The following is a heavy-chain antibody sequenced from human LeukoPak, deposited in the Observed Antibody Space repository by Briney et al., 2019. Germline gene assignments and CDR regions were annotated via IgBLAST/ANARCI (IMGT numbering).Heavy chain of an antibody. Sequence: PSETLSLTCTVSGGSISSYYWSWIRQPPGKGLEWIGEINHSGSTNYNPSLKSRVTISVDTSKNQFSLKLSSVTAADTAVYYCANMVRGVMTHYYYYYMDVWGKGTTVTISS. CDR3: ANMVRGVMTHYYYYYMDV. V-gene: IGHV4-34*01. D-gene: IGHD3-10*01. J-gene: IGHJ6*03. CDR2: INHSGST. CDR1: GGSISSYY.